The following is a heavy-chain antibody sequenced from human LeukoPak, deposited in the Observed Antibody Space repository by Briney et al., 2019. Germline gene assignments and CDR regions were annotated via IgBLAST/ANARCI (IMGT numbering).Heavy chain of an antibody. CDR1: GFTVSSNY. CDR2: IYSGGST. J-gene: IGHJ4*02. D-gene: IGHD2-2*02. Sequence: GGSLRLSCAASGFTVSSNYMSWVRQAPGKGLEWVSVIYSGGSTYYADSVKGRFTISRDNSKNTLYLQMNSLRAEDTAVYYCAKQCPSSSTSCYNFDYWGQGTLVTVSS. CDR3: AKQCPSSSTSCYNFDY. V-gene: IGHV3-53*01.